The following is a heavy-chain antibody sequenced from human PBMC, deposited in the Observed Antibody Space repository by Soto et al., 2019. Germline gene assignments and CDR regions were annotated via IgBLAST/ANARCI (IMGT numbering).Heavy chain of an antibody. CDR1: GFTFSNAW. V-gene: IGHV3-15*01. CDR2: IKSKTDGGTT. J-gene: IGHJ6*02. D-gene: IGHD5-18*01. Sequence: EVQLVESGGGLVKPGGSLRLSCAASGFTFSNAWMSWVRQAPGKGLEWVGRIKSKTDGGTTDYAAPVKGRFTISRDDSKNTLYLQMNSLKTEDTAVYYCTTDRGYSYGYVNYYYGMDFWGQGTTVTVSS. CDR3: TTDRGYSYGYVNYYYGMDF.